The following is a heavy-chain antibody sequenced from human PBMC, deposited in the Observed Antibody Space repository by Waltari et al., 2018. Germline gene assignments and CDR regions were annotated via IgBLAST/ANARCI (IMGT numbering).Heavy chain of an antibody. Sequence: QVQVLQSGAEVRKPGSSVRISCSTSGGSLRGYTFSWLRQATGQGLEWMGGRNPNSGDTGYAQKFQGRVTMTRDTSRSTAYMEWSSLRSEDTALYYCARGRDVYAGYDYNWFDTWGPGTLVTVSS. CDR2: RNPNSGDT. D-gene: IGHD5-12*01. V-gene: IGHV1-8*02. CDR3: ARGRDVYAGYDYNWFDT. J-gene: IGHJ5*02. CDR1: GGSLRGYT.